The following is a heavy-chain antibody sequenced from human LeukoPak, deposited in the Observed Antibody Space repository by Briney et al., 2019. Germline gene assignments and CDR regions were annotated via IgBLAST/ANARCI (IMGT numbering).Heavy chain of an antibody. CDR2: IYYSGST. CDR1: GGSISSYY. J-gene: IGHJ6*02. V-gene: IGHV4-59*08. CDR3: ARHLRYYDILTGYGAYYGMDV. Sequence: SETLSLTCTVSGGSISSYYWSWIRQPPGKGLEWIGYIYYSGSTNYNPSLKSRVTISVDTSKNQFSLKLSSVTAADTAVYYCARHLRYYDILTGYGAYYGMDVWGQGTTVTFSS. D-gene: IGHD3-9*01.